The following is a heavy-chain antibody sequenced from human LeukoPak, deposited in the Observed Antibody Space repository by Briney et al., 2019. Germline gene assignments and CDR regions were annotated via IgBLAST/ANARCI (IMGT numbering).Heavy chain of an antibody. CDR1: GGSVSSSSHY. V-gene: IGHV4-39*01. CDR3: ARGYYDLSTGYPKNFDN. D-gene: IGHD3-9*01. Sequence: SETLSLTCTVSGGSVSSSSHYWGWIRQPPGKGLEWIGSISYSGSTYYNPSLKSRVTISVDTSKKQFSLKLSSVTAADTAVYYCARGYYDLSTGYPKNFDNWGQGTLVTVSS. CDR2: ISYSGST. J-gene: IGHJ4*02.